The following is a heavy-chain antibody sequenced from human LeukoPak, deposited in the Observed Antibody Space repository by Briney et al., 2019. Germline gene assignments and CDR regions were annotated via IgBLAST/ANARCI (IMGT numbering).Heavy chain of an antibody. J-gene: IGHJ4*02. CDR3: ARVYCSSTGCFAAY. D-gene: IGHD2-2*01. CDR2: IYHSGSS. Sequence: SETLSLTCAVSGYSISSDYYWGWIRQPPGKGLEWIGSIYHSGSSYYNPSLKSRVTISIDTSKNQFPLKLSSVTAADTAVYYCARVYCSSTGCFAAYWGQGTLVTVSS. V-gene: IGHV4-38-2*01. CDR1: GYSISSDYY.